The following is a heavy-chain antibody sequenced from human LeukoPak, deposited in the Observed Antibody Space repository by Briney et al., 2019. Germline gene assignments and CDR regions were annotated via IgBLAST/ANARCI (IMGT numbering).Heavy chain of an antibody. V-gene: IGHV1-58*02. CDR2: IVIGSGNT. CDR3: AAAPMGDC. CDR1: GFXFRSSA. J-gene: IGHJ4*02. Sequence: SVRVSCQSSGFXFRSSAIQWVRQARGQRLEWLGWIVIGSGNTIYSQRFRERVTISRDMSTETAYLEVSGLRTDDTAVYYCAAAPMGDCWGQGTLVTVSS.